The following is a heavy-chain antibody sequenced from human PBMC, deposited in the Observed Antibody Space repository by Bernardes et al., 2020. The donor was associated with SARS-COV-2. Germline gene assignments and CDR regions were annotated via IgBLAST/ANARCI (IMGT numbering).Heavy chain of an antibody. CDR3: ARGPESTITIFGVVTRYGMDV. Sequence: LRLSCAASGFSFSSYAMNWVRQAPGKGLEWVSAITTNGNTYYADSVKGRFTISRDNAKNSLYLQMNSLRAEDTAVYYCARGPESTITIFGVVTRYGMDVWGQGTTVTVSS. J-gene: IGHJ6*02. D-gene: IGHD3-3*01. CDR1: GFSFSSYA. CDR2: ITTNGNT. V-gene: IGHV3-21*01.